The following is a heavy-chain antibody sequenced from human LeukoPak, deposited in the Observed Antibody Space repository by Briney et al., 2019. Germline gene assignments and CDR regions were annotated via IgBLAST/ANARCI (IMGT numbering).Heavy chain of an antibody. J-gene: IGHJ6*02. V-gene: IGHV1-2*02. CDR1: GYTFTGYF. CDR2: INPNRGGT. Sequence: GASVKVSCKASGYTFTGYFMHCVRQAPGQGLEWMGWINPNRGGTNYAQKFQGRVTMTRDTSISTAYMELSRLRSDDTAVYYCAILTAVPGTSYYGMDVWGQGTTVTVSS. CDR3: AILTAVPGTSYYGMDV. D-gene: IGHD6-19*01.